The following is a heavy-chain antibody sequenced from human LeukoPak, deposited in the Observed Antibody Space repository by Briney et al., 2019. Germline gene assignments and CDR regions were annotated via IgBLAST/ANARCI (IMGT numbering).Heavy chain of an antibody. CDR3: ASAHSGSLMDY. D-gene: IGHD1-26*01. CDR1: GFTFSSYA. J-gene: IGHJ4*02. Sequence: GGSLRLSCAASGFTFSSYAMHWVRQAPGKGLEWVAVISYDGSNKYYADSVKGRFTISRDNSKNTLYLQMNSLRAEDTAVYYCASAHSGSLMDYRGQGTLVTVSS. V-gene: IGHV3-30*04. CDR2: ISYDGSNK.